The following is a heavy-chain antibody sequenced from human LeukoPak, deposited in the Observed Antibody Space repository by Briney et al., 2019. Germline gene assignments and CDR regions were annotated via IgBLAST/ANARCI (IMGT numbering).Heavy chain of an antibody. CDR1: GYTFTGYY. D-gene: IGHD6-19*01. J-gene: IGHJ4*02. Sequence: GASVKVSCKASGYTFTGYYIHWVRQAPGQGLEWMGWINPKSGGTDFAQKLQGRVTMTTDTSTSTAYMELRSLTSDDTAVYYCARDLGNSGPTEQDYWGQGTLVTVSS. CDR3: ARDLGNSGPTEQDY. V-gene: IGHV1-2*02. CDR2: INPKSGGT.